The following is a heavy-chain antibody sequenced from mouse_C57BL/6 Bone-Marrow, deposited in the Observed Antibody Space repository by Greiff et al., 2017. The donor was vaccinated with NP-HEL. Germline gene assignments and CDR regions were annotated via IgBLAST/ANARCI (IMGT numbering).Heavy chain of an antibody. J-gene: IGHJ3*01. CDR3: ASLYYGSSEAWFAY. D-gene: IGHD1-1*01. Sequence: DVKLVESGGGLVQPGESLKLSCESNEYEFPSHDMSWVRKTPEKRLELVAAINSDGGSTYYPDTMERRFIISRDNTKKTLYLQMSSLRSEDTALYYCASLYYGSSEAWFAYWGQGTLVTVSA. CDR2: INSDGGST. V-gene: IGHV5-2*01. CDR1: EYEFPSHD.